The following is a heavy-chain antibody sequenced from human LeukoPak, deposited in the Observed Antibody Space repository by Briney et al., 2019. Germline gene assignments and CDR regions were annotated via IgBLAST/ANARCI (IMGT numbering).Heavy chain of an antibody. CDR3: AKARDVCGGGCPEVANWFDP. D-gene: IGHD2-21*02. J-gene: IGHJ5*02. CDR2: ISHSGNT. Sequence: SQTLSLTCAVSGGSISSGGYSWSWIRQPPGKGLEWIGYISHSGNTYYNPSLKNRVIISLDTSNNHFSLRLNSVTAADTAVYYCAKARDVCGGGCPEVANWFDPWGQGTLVTVSS. V-gene: IGHV4-30-2*01. CDR1: GGSISSGGYS.